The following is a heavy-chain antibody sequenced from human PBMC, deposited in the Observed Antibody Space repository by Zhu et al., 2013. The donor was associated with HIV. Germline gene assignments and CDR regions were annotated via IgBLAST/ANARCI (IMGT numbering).Heavy chain of an antibody. D-gene: IGHD2-2*01. CDR1: GGTFSSYA. CDR2: IIPIFGTA. J-gene: IGHJ6*02. V-gene: IGHV1-69*01. CDR3: ARAPSYCSSTSCHAGVYYYGMDV. Sequence: QVQLVQSGAEVKKPGSSVKVSCKASGGTFSSYAISWVRQAPGQGLEWMGGIIPIFGTANYAQKFQGRVTITADESTSTAYMELSSLRSEDTAVYYCARAPSYCSSTSCHAGVYYYGMDVWGQGTTVTVSS.